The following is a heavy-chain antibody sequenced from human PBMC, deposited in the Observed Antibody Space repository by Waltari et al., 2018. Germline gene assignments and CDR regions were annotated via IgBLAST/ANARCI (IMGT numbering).Heavy chain of an antibody. CDR1: GFTFGDSA. J-gene: IGHJ4*02. D-gene: IGHD2-8*01. V-gene: IGHV3-9*01. CDR2: IRWNSGTR. CDR3: AKDLLGYCASFNTCYLDF. Sequence: EVQLVESGGGLVQPGRSLRLSCTVSGFTFGDSAMHWVRQVPGKGLEWGAGIRWNSGTRGYADSVKGRFTISRDDAKNSLYLHMNSLRPEDAAFYFCAKDLLGYCASFNTCYLDFWGQGTLVTVSS.